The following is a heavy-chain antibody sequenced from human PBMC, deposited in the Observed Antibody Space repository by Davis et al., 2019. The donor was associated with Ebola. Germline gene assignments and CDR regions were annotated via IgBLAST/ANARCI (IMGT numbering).Heavy chain of an antibody. D-gene: IGHD1-1*01. V-gene: IGHV3-48*01. J-gene: IGHJ4*02. Sequence: GESLKISCAASGFTFSSYSMNWVRQAPGKGLEWVSYISSSSSTIYYADSVKGRFTISRDNTKNTLFLQMNSLRAEDTAVYYCATGTDLDYWGQGTLVTVSS. CDR3: ATGTDLDY. CDR2: ISSSSSTI. CDR1: GFTFSSYS.